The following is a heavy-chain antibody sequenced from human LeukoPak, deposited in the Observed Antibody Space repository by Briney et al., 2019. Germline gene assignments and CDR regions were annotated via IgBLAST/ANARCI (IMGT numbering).Heavy chain of an antibody. V-gene: IGHV3-9*01. D-gene: IGHD1-7*01. CDR3: IKDLRLDLHLDTFEI. CDR1: GFTFDDYA. Sequence: PGRSLRLSCAASGFTFDDYAMRWVRQAPGKGLEWVSSISWDSGHSVHADAVQGRFTISRDNAKNSLYLQMNNLRPEDTALYYCIKDLRLDLHLDTFEIWGQGTMVTVSS. CDR2: ISWDSGHS. J-gene: IGHJ3*02.